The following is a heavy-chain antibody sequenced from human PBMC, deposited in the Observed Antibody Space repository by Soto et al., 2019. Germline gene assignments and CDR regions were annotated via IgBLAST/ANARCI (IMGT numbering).Heavy chain of an antibody. J-gene: IGHJ4*02. CDR2: ISWNSGSI. D-gene: IGHD6-19*01. CDR3: VKDIHEQWLVSHFEY. V-gene: IGHV3-9*01. CDR1: GFTFESYA. Sequence: ESGGGSVQPGRYLRLSCVASGFTFESYAMHWVRQVPGKGLEWVSGISWNSGSIGYEDSVKGRFTFSRDNAQKSLYLEMNSLRVEDTAFYYCVKDIHEQWLVSHFEYWGQGALVTVSS.